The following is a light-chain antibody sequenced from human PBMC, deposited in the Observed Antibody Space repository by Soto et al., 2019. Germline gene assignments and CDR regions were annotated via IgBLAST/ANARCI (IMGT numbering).Light chain of an antibody. Sequence: EIVLTQSPGTLSLSPGERATLSCRASQSIGSNYLAWYQQKPGQAPRLLIYVASIRAPGILDRFSGSGSGTDFTLTISRLEPEDFAVYYCQQYDTSPRTFGQGTKVEFK. J-gene: IGKJ1*01. CDR2: VAS. CDR3: QQYDTSPRT. CDR1: QSIGSNY. V-gene: IGKV3-20*01.